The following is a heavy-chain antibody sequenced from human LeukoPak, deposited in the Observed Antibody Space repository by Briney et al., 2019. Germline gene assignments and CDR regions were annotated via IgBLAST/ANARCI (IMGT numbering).Heavy chain of an antibody. CDR1: GYTFTSYY. V-gene: IGHV1-69*13. J-gene: IGHJ4*02. CDR3: ARKIVDYYGSGSYYNPYFDY. D-gene: IGHD3-10*01. CDR2: IIPIFGTA. Sequence: GASVKVSCKASGYTFTSYYMHWVRQAPGQGLEWMGGIIPIFGTANYAQKFQGRVTITADESTSTAYMELSSLRSEDTAVYYCARKIVDYYGSGSYYNPYFDYWGQGTLVTVSS.